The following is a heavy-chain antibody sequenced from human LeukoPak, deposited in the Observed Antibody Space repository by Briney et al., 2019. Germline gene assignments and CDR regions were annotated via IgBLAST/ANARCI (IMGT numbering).Heavy chain of an antibody. Sequence: GESLKISCKGSGYSFTNYWIGWVRQMPGKGLEWMGIIYPGDSDTRYSPSFQGQVTISADKSISTAYLQWSSLKASDTAMYYCARSTYYYGSGTYFDYWGQGTLVTVSS. CDR3: ARSTYYYGSGTYFDY. D-gene: IGHD3-10*01. CDR2: IYPGDSDT. J-gene: IGHJ4*02. V-gene: IGHV5-51*01. CDR1: GYSFTNYW.